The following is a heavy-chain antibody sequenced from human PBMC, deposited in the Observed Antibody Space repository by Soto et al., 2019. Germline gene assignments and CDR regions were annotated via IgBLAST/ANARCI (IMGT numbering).Heavy chain of an antibody. CDR2: ISHLENT. CDR3: ARGGGYDSFDY. J-gene: IGHJ4*02. Sequence: SETLSLTCTVSGASISYGGFSWSWIRQSPGKGLEWIGYISHLENTYLHPSFKSRLTVSIDRTRNQFSLKLSSVTAADMAVYYCARGGGYDSFDYWGQGVLVTV. CDR1: GASISYGGFS. V-gene: IGHV4-30-2*06. D-gene: IGHD5-12*01.